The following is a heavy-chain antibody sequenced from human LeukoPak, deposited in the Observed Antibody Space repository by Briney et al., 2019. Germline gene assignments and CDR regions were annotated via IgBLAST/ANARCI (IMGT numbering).Heavy chain of an antibody. CDR2: IYYSGST. Sequence: SETLSLTCAVYGGSFSGYYWSWIRQPPGKGLEWIGYIYYSGSTNYNPSLKSRVTISVDTSKNQFSLKLSSVTAADTAVYYCARGRDISTYWGQGTLVTVSS. D-gene: IGHD3-9*01. J-gene: IGHJ4*02. CDR1: GGSFSGYY. CDR3: ARGRDISTY. V-gene: IGHV4-59*01.